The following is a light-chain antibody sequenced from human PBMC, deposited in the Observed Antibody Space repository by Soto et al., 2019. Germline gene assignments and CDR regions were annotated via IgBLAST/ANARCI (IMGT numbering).Light chain of an antibody. Sequence: ETVMTQAPATLSGSPGERATLSCSASQSVSSNLAWYQQKPGQAPRLLIYGASTRAPGIPVRFSGSGSGTEFTLTISRLQSEDFAVYYCQQYTHWPRTFGQGPKVDVK. CDR1: QSVSSN. CDR2: GAS. V-gene: IGKV3-15*01. J-gene: IGKJ1*01. CDR3: QQYTHWPRT.